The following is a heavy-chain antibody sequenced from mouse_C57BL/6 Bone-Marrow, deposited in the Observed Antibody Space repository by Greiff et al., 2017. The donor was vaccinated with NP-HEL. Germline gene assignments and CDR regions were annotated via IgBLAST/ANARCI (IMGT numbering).Heavy chain of an antibody. J-gene: IGHJ2*01. Sequence: VQLQQSGTVLARPGASVKMSCKTSGYTFTSYWLHWVKQRPGQGLEWIGAIYPGNSDTSYNQKFKGKAKLTAVTSASTAYMELSSLTNEDSAVYYCTSIYYDPYFDDWGQGTTLTVSS. CDR3: TSIYYDPYFDD. D-gene: IGHD2-4*01. V-gene: IGHV1-5*01. CDR1: GYTFTSYW. CDR2: IYPGNSDT.